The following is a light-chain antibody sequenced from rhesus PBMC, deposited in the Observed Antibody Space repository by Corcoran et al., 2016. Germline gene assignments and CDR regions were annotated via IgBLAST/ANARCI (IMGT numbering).Light chain of an antibody. CDR2: KAS. Sequence: DIQMTQSPSSLSASVGDTVTITCRASPIIKNWLAWYQQMQGKAPQPLIYKASNLQNGVPSTFSGGGAGTDFTITISSLQSEEFATYYCQQYSSNPCTFGPGTKMEIK. J-gene: IGKJ4*01. CDR1: PIIKNW. V-gene: IGKV1-22*01. CDR3: QQYSSNPCT.